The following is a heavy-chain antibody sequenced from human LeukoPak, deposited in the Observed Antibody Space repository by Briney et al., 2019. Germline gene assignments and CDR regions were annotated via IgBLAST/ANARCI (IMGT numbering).Heavy chain of an antibody. Sequence: ASVNVSCKASGYTFTSYDINWVRQATGQGLEWMGWMNPNSGNTGYAQKFQGRVTMTRNTSISTAYMELSSLRSEDTAVYYCARGRTIVGASTYWGQGTLVTVSS. V-gene: IGHV1-8*01. CDR1: GYTFTSYD. J-gene: IGHJ4*02. CDR3: ARGRTIVGASTY. CDR2: MNPNSGNT. D-gene: IGHD1-26*01.